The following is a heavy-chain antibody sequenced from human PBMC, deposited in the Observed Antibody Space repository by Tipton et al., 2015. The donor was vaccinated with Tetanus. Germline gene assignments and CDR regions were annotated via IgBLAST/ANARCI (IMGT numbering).Heavy chain of an antibody. CDR1: GDSISSSY. CDR3: ARANYDSSKKGPFDS. J-gene: IGHJ4*02. Sequence: TLSLTCTVSGDSISSSYWSWIRQPPGKGLEWIGYIYIPESAKNYNPSLQSRVTISIDTSKSQVSLKLTSVTAADTAVYYCARANYDSSKKGPFDSWGQGSLVIVSS. CDR2: IYIPESA. V-gene: IGHV4-4*08. D-gene: IGHD1-7*01.